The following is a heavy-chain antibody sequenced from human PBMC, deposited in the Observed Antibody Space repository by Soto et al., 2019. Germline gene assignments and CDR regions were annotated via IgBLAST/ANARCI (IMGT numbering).Heavy chain of an antibody. CDR1: AFPFSSDA. D-gene: IGHD3-3*01. CDR3: AKAGEGLDAYSYYYNMAV. J-gene: IGHJ6*03. Sequence: GGPLRLSCAVSAFPFSSDAMSWVRQAPGKGLEWVSAISGSGGSTYYADSVKGRFTISRDNCKNTLYLQMNSLRTEDTAIYYCAKAGEGLDAYSYYYNMAVWGKGTTVTAP. V-gene: IGHV3-23*01. CDR2: ISGSGGST.